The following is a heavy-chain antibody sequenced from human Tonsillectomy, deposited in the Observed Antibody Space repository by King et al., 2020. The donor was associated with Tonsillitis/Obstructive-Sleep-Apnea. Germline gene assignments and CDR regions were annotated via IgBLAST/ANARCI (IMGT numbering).Heavy chain of an antibody. J-gene: IGHJ4*02. CDR1: GYTFTGYY. Sequence: QLVQSGAEVKKPGASVKVSCKTSGYTFTGYYMHWVRQAPGQGLEWMGWVNPNSGDTSYAQKFQGRVTMTSDTSITTAYMELSRLGSDDTAVYYCAGLDYYFDTSSSRWGQGTLVTVSS. CDR3: AGLDYYFDTSSSR. V-gene: IGHV1-2*02. D-gene: IGHD3-22*01. CDR2: VNPNSGDT.